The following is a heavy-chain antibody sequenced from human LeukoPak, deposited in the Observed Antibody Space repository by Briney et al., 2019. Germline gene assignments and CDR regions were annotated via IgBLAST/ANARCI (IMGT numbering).Heavy chain of an antibody. CDR1: GFTLSNLA. D-gene: IGHD6-13*01. J-gene: IGHJ5*02. V-gene: IGHV3-30*04. CDR3: ARERIASIGTGAFGP. Sequence: PGRSLRLSCAASGFTLSNLAMHWVRQAPGKGLEWVAVISDDGSNKYYADSVKGRFTISIDNSKNTLYLQMNSLRAEDTAVYYCARERIASIGTGAFGPCGQGTLVTVSS. CDR2: ISDDGSNK.